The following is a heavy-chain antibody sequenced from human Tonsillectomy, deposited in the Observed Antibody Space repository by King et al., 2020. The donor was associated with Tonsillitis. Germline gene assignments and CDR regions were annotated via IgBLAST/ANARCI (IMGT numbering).Heavy chain of an antibody. V-gene: IGHV5-51*01. CDR3: ARLSGGFGECDWSDP. Sequence: VQLVESGAEVKKPGESLKISCKGSGYSFAYYWIGWVRQMPGNGLEWMGIIFPGDSYTRYSPTFQGRVTISADKSIRTAYLQWSSLQASDTAIYYCARLSGGFGECDWSDPWGQGNLVTVSS. CDR2: IFPGDSYT. J-gene: IGHJ5*02. CDR1: GYSFAYYW. D-gene: IGHD3-10*01.